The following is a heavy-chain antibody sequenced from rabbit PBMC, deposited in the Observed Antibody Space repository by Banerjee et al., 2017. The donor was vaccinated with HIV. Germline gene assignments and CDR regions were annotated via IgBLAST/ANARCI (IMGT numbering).Heavy chain of an antibody. CDR1: GFSFSSGYY. V-gene: IGHV1S45*01. CDR2: IYTGSGST. Sequence: QEQLEESGGDLVKPGASLTLTCTASGFSFSSGYYMCWVRQAPGKGPEWIGCIYTGSGSTWYASWAKGRFTISKTSSTTVTLQMTSLTAADTATYFCARDYAGYAGYGYGYFNLWGPGTLVTVS. D-gene: IGHD6-1*01. J-gene: IGHJ4*01. CDR3: ARDYAGYAGYGYGYFNL.